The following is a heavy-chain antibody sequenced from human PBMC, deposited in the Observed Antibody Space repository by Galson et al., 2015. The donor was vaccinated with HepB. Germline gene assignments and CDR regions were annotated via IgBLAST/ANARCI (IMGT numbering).Heavy chain of an antibody. D-gene: IGHD6-19*01. CDR2: IASSSTTI. V-gene: IGHV3-48*01. Sequence: SLRLSCAASTFIFSTYSMNWVRQAPGKGLEWVSYIASSSTTIYYADSVKGRFTISRDNSKNTLYLQMNSLRAEDTAVYYCANHGLIPYYYGMDVWGQGTTVTVSS. CDR1: TFIFSTYS. CDR3: ANHGLIPYYYGMDV. J-gene: IGHJ6*02.